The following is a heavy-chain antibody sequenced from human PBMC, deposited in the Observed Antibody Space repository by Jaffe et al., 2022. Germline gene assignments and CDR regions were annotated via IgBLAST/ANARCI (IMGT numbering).Heavy chain of an antibody. V-gene: IGHV3-23*01. D-gene: IGHD3-3*01. CDR2: ISGSGGST. CDR3: AKDQSVRYYDFWSGYLY. CDR1: GFTFSSYA. J-gene: IGHJ4*02. Sequence: EVQLLESGGGLVQPGGSLRLSCAASGFTFSSYAMSWVRQAPGKGLEWVSAISGSGGSTYYADSVKGRFTISRDNSKNTLYLQMNSLRAEDTAVYYCAKDQSVRYYDFWSGYLYWGQGTLVTVSS.